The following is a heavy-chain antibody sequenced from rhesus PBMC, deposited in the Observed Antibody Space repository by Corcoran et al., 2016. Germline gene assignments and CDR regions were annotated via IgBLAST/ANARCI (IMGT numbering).Heavy chain of an antibody. CDR1: GGSISSTY. CDR3: ARYSWTRRSEYFEF. Sequence: QLQLHESGPGLVKPSATLSLPCAVSGGSISSTYWISISLPPGQVLEWIGRLSGSGGSHDYNPSLKSRVTISTDTSKNQFSLKLSSVTAADTAVYYCARYSWTRRSEYFEFWGQGALVTVSS. D-gene: IGHD1-1-1*01. V-gene: IGHV4-173*01. J-gene: IGHJ1*01. CDR2: LSGSGGSH.